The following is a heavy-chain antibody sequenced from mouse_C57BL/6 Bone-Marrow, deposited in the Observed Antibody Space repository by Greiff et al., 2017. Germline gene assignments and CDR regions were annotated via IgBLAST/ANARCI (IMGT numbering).Heavy chain of an antibody. D-gene: IGHD1-1*01. CDR2: IDPSDSET. J-gene: IGHJ2*01. Sequence: QVQLKQPGAELVRPGSSVKLSCKASGYTFTSYWMHWVKQRPIQGLEWIGNIDPSDSETHSNQKFKDKATLTVDKSSSTAYMQLSSLTSEDSAVYYCAREDYYGSSRYYFDYWGQGTTLTVSS. CDR3: AREDYYGSSRYYFDY. V-gene: IGHV1-52*01. CDR1: GYTFTSYW.